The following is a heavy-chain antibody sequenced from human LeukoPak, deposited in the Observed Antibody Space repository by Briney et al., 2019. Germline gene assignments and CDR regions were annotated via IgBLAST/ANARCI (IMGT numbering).Heavy chain of an antibody. J-gene: IGHJ4*02. CDR3: ARDRRSDFWSGYYSDY. CDR2: IKQDGSEK. CDR1: GFTFSSYW. Sequence: GGSLRLSCAASGFTFSSYWMSWVRQAPGKGLEWVANIKQDGSEKYYVDSVKGRFTISRDNAKNSLYLQMNSLRAEDTAVYYCARDRRSDFWSGYYSDYWGQGTLVTVSS. D-gene: IGHD3-3*01. V-gene: IGHV3-7*01.